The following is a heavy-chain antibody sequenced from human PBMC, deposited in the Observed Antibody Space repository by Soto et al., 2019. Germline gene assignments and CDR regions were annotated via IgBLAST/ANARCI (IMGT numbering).Heavy chain of an antibody. D-gene: IGHD3-10*01. J-gene: IGHJ5*02. CDR2: IIPILGIA. CDR1: GGTFSSYT. CDR3: ARDGAPGDWFDP. V-gene: IGHV1-69*08. Sequence: QVQLVQSGAEVKKPGSSVKVSCKASGGTFSSYTISWVRQAPGQGLEWMGRIIPILGIANYAQKFQGRVTMTADKSTSPAYLELGSLRSDDTAVYYCARDGAPGDWFDPWGRGTLVTVSS.